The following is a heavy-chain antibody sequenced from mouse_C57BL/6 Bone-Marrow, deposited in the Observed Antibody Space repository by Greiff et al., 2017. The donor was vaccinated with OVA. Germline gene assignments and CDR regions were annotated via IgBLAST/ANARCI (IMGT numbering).Heavy chain of an antibody. D-gene: IGHD3-2*02. Sequence: VQLVESGAELVRPGTSVKVSCKASGYAFTNYLIEWVKQRPGQGLEWIGVINPGSGGTNYNEKFKGKATLTADKSSSTAYMQLSSLTSEDSAVYFCARQAGSWFAYWGQGTLVTVSA. CDR3: ARQAGSWFAY. CDR1: GYAFTNYL. V-gene: IGHV1-54*01. J-gene: IGHJ3*01. CDR2: INPGSGGT.